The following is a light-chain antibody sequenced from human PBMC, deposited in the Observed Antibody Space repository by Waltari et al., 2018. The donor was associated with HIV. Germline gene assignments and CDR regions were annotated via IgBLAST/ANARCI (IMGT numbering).Light chain of an antibody. J-gene: IGLJ3*02. CDR1: SSYVGGYQY. V-gene: IGLV2-14*03. CDR3: SSYTSTTTLVV. Sequence: QSALTQPASVSGSPGQSITISCTGPSSYVGGYQYASCYQQHPGKAPKRIIFDVINRPSGVSNRFSGSKSGNTASLTISGLQAEDEAHYFCSSYTSTTTLVVFGGGTKLTVL. CDR2: DVI.